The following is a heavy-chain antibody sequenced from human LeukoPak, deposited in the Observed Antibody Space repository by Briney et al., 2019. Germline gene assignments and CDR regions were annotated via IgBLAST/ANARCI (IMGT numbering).Heavy chain of an antibody. CDR3: TSQTVARWFDP. J-gene: IGHJ5*02. CDR1: GGSFSGYY. CDR2: INHSGST. D-gene: IGHD1-14*01. Sequence: SETLSLTCAVCGGSFSGYYWSWIRQPPGKGLEWIGEINHSGSTNYNPSLKSRVTISVGTSKNQFSLKLSSVTAADTAVYYCTSQTVARWFDPWGQGTLVTVSS. V-gene: IGHV4-34*01.